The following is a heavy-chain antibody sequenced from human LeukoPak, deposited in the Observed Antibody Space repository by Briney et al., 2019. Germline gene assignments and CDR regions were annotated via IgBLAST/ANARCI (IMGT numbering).Heavy chain of an antibody. Sequence: ASVKVSCKASGYTFTGYYMHWVRQAPGQGLKWMGWINPNSGGTNYAQKFQGRVTMTRDTSISTAYMELSRLRSDDTAVYYCARDPGHSSGWPFFDYWGQGTLVTVSS. J-gene: IGHJ4*02. CDR2: INPNSGGT. CDR1: GYTFTGYY. D-gene: IGHD6-19*01. V-gene: IGHV1-2*02. CDR3: ARDPGHSSGWPFFDY.